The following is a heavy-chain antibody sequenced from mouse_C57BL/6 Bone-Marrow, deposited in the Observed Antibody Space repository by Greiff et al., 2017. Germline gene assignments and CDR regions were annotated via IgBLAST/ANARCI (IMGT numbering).Heavy chain of an antibody. CDR1: GYTFTDYE. CDR3: TRRRLYGNYWYFDV. V-gene: IGHV1-15*01. CDR2: IDPETGGT. J-gene: IGHJ1*03. D-gene: IGHD2-1*01. Sequence: QVQLQESGAELVKPGASVTLSCKASGYTFTDYEMHWVKQTPVHGLEWIGAIDPETGGTAYNQKFKGQAILTADKSSSTAYMELRSLTSEDSAVYYCTRRRLYGNYWYFDVWGTGTTVTVCS.